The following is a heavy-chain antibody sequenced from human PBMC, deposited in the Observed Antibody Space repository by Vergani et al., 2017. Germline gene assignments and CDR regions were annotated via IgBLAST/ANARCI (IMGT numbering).Heavy chain of an antibody. CDR3: ARHDRKTYTATMGWYDY. D-gene: IGHD3-16*01. J-gene: IGHJ4*02. V-gene: IGHV4-30-2*03. CDR1: GFSFGDYA. Sequence: VQLVESGGGLVPPGRSLRLSCAASGFSFGDYAMTWVRQAPGKGLEWVGSIRYSGPTYYNLPLQSRTTISLDTSKNQFSLKLSSVTAADTALYFCARHDRKTYTATMGWYDYWGQGILVTVSS. CDR2: IRYSGPT.